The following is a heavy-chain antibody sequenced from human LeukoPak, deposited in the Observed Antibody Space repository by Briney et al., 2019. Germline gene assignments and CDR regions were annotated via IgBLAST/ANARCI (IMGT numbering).Heavy chain of an antibody. Sequence: GGSLRLSCAASGFTFDDYAMHWVRQAPGKGLEWVSGISWNSGSIGYADSVKGRFTISRGNAKNSLYLQMNSLRAEDTALYYCAKSPGGDDWYYFDYWGQGTLVTVSS. J-gene: IGHJ4*02. CDR1: GFTFDDYA. CDR3: AKSPGGDDWYYFDY. D-gene: IGHD3-9*01. V-gene: IGHV3-9*01. CDR2: ISWNSGSI.